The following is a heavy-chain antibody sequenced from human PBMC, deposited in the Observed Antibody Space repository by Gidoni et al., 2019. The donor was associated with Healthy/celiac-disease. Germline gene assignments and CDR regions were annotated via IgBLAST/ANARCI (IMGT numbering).Heavy chain of an antibody. CDR2: ISRSSSYI. D-gene: IGHD2-2*01. J-gene: IGHJ6*01. V-gene: IGHV3-21*01. CDR3: ARDLAIVVVPAADYYYGMDD. Sequence: EVQLVVSGGGLFKPGGSLRPSRAPPGLTLSSYIMNRVRQAPGTGLEWVSSISRSSSYIYYADAVKGRFTISRDNAKNSLYLQMNSLRAEDTAVYYCARDLAIVVVPAADYYYGMDDWGQGAKVTVSS. CDR1: GLTLSSYI.